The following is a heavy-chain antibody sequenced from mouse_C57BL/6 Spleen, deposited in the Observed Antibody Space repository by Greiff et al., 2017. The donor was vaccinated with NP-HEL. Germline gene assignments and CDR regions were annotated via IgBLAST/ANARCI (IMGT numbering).Heavy chain of an antibody. CDR2: IRPNSGST. J-gene: IGHJ3*01. D-gene: IGHD2-3*01. CDR1: GYTFTSYW. Sequence: VQLQQPGAELVKPGASVKLSCKASGYTFTSYWMHWVKQRPGQGLEWIGMIRPNSGSTNYNEKFKSKATLTVDKSSSTAYMQLSSLTSEDSAVYYCAREGYSWFAYWGQGTLVTVSA. V-gene: IGHV1-64*01. CDR3: AREGYSWFAY.